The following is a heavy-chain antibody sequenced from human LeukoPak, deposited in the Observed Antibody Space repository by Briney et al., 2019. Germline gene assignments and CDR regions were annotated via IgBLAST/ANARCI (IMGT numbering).Heavy chain of an antibody. D-gene: IGHD2-2*01. J-gene: IGHJ5*01. V-gene: IGHV4-34*01. CDR3: ATENIVVVPAAAYNWLDS. CDR2: INHGGST. Sequence: SETLSLTCAVYGGSFIGYYPSWIRQPPGKGLEWIGEINHGGSTNYNPSLKSRVTISVDTSKNQFSLKLSSVTAADTAVYYCATENIVVVPAAAYNWLDSWGQRPLVTVSS. CDR1: GGSFIGYY.